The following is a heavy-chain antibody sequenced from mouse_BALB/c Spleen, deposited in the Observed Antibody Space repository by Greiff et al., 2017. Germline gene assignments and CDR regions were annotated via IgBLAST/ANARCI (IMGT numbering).Heavy chain of an antibody. V-gene: IGHV1-9*01. CDR3: ARDGYYGSSFYWYFDV. CDR1: GYTFSSYW. J-gene: IGHJ1*01. Sequence: QVQLKESGAELMKPGASVKISCKATGYTFSSYWIEWVKQRPGHGLEWIGEILPGSGSTNYNEKFKGKATFTADTSSNTAYMQLSSLTSEDSAVYYCARDGYYGSSFYWYFDVWGAGTTVTVSS. D-gene: IGHD1-1*01. CDR2: ILPGSGST.